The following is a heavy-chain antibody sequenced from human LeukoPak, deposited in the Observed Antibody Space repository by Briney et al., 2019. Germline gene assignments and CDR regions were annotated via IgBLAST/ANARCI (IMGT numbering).Heavy chain of an antibody. CDR3: ARGANFYYYGMDV. CDR1: GGSFSGYY. V-gene: IGHV4-34*01. CDR2: INHSGST. D-gene: IGHD2-15*01. J-gene: IGHJ6*02. Sequence: SETLSLTCAVYGGSFSGYYWSWIRQPPGKGQEWIGEINHSGSTNYNPSLKSRVTISVDTSKNQFSLKLSSVTAADTAVYYCARGANFYYYGMDVWGQGTTVTVSS.